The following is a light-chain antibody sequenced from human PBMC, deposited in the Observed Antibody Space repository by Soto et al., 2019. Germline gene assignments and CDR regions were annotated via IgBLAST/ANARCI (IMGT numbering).Light chain of an antibody. Sequence: QSVLTQPACVSVSPGQSITMSCTGTSSDVGGYNYVSWYQHHPGKAPKLIIFDVSNRPSGISNRFSGSKSGNTASLTISGLQAEDEADYYCISYTSSSPYVFGTGTKVTVL. J-gene: IGLJ1*01. CDR3: ISYTSSSPYV. V-gene: IGLV2-14*03. CDR2: DVS. CDR1: SSDVGGYNY.